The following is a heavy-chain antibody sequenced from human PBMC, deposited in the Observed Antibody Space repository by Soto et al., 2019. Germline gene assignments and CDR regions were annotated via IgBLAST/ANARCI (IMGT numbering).Heavy chain of an antibody. J-gene: IGHJ6*02. CDR2: IFHSGTT. Sequence: QVQLQESGPGLVKPSGTLSLTCAVSGGSISSRNWWSWVSQSPGKGLEWIGEIFHSGTTNYNPSPKSRLTGSVDKSKNRCALNVSSVTAADTAVYDCARGHEGEGGWGMDVWGQGTTVTVSS. CDR3: ARGHEGEGGWGMDV. V-gene: IGHV4-4*02. D-gene: IGHD3-16*01. CDR1: GGSISSRNW.